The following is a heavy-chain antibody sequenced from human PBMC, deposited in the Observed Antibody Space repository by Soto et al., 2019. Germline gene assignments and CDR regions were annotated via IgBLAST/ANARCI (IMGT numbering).Heavy chain of an antibody. Sequence: VQLVESGGGLIQPGGSLRLSCAASGFTVSSNYMSWVRQAPGKGLEWVSVIYSGGSTYYADSVKGRFTISRDNSKNTLYLQMNSLRAEDTAVYYCARGGGLYSSAFIDYWGQGTLVTVSS. CDR2: IYSGGST. V-gene: IGHV3-53*01. D-gene: IGHD6-19*01. CDR1: GFTVSSNY. J-gene: IGHJ4*02. CDR3: ARGGGLYSSAFIDY.